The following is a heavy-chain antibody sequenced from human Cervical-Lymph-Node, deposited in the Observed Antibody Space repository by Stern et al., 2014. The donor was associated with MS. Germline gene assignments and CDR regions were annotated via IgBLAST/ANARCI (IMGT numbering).Heavy chain of an antibody. Sequence: VQLEESGAEVKKPGASVKVSCKASGYTFTSYYMHWVRQAPGQGLEWMGIINPSGGSTSYAQKFQGRVTMTRDTSTSTVYMELSSLRSEDTAVYYCARVGWELLDAFDIWGQGTMVTVS. J-gene: IGHJ3*02. V-gene: IGHV1-46*01. CDR2: INPSGGST. CDR1: GYTFTSYY. CDR3: ARVGWELLDAFDI. D-gene: IGHD1-26*01.